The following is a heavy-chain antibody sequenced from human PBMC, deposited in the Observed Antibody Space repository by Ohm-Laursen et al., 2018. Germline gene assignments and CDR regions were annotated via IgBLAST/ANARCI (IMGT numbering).Heavy chain of an antibody. Sequence: GSLRLSCTASGFTFSNYAMSWVRQAPGKGLEWVSAINGGGSRTYFADSVKGRFAMSRDNSRKTVYLQMNSLRGEDTAVYYCAKEKESSGFFDYWGQGTLVTVSS. CDR1: GFTFSNYA. V-gene: IGHV3-23*01. CDR2: INGGGSRT. CDR3: AKEKESSGFFDY. D-gene: IGHD3-22*01. J-gene: IGHJ4*02.